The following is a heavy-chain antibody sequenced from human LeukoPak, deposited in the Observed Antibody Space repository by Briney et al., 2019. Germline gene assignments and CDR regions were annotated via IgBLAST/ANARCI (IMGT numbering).Heavy chain of an antibody. CDR3: ARDGGYSYGYRYFDY. Sequence: GGSLRLSCAASGFTFSSYWMSWVRQAPGKGLEWVANIKQDGSEKYYVDSVKGRFTISRDNAKNSLYLQMNSLRAEDTAVYYCARDGGYSYGYRYFDYWGQGTLVTVSS. V-gene: IGHV3-7*01. J-gene: IGHJ4*02. CDR2: IKQDGSEK. D-gene: IGHD5-18*01. CDR1: GFTFSSYW.